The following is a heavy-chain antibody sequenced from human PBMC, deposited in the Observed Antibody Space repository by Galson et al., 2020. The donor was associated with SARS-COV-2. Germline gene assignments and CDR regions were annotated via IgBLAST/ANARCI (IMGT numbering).Heavy chain of an antibody. V-gene: IGHV3-15*01. Sequence: GGSLRLSCAASGFNFNNAWLSWVRQAPGKGMEWVGRGKNNVDGWATDYAAPDQRRSTISRDASKTTIYLQMSSLKTEDSAVYYCTASTLRLLDCLLPWYFDLGGRGTLVPVAS. CDR3: TASTLRLLDCLLPWYFDL. CDR2: GKNNVDGWAT. J-gene: IGHJ2*01. CDR1: GFNFNNAW. D-gene: IGHD3-9*01.